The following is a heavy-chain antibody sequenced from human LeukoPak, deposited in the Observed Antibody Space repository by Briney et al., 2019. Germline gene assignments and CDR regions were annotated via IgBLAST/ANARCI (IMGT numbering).Heavy chain of an antibody. CDR2: KKQDGSEK. Sequence: GGPLRLLCGPSGFTLNKYRMRWARDAPGEAVVGLANKKQDGSEKNNADAAKGRLTTSRDNAKNAYYLEMNSLRAEDTPVYLCARGNDYGAYAAICFDYWGQGTLVTVSS. CDR3: ARGNDYGAYAAICFDY. CDR1: GFTLNKYR. J-gene: IGHJ4*02. D-gene: IGHD4-17*01. V-gene: IGHV3-7*01.